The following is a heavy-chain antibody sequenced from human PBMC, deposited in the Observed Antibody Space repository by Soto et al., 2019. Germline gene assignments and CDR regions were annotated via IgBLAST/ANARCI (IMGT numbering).Heavy chain of an antibody. Sequence: EVQLVESGGGLVQPGRSLRLSCAASGFTFDDYAMHWVRQAPGKGLEWVSGISWNGGSIGYADSVKGRFTISRDNAKNSLYLQMNSLRAEDTALYYCAKEGEYCGGDCYDPYYFDYWGQGTLVTVSS. CDR2: ISWNGGSI. D-gene: IGHD2-21*02. J-gene: IGHJ4*02. CDR1: GFTFDDYA. V-gene: IGHV3-9*01. CDR3: AKEGEYCGGDCYDPYYFDY.